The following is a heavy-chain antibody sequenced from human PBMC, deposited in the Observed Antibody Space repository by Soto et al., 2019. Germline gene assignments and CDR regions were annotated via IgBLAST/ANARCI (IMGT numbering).Heavy chain of an antibody. Sequence: SVKVSCKASGGTFSSYAISWVRQAPGQGLEWMGGIIPIFGTANYAQKFQGRVTITADESTSTAYMELSSLRSEDTAVYYCARVRGWELPSAVDYWGQGTLVTVSS. CDR3: ARVRGWELPSAVDY. D-gene: IGHD1-26*01. CDR2: IIPIFGTA. CDR1: GGTFSSYA. J-gene: IGHJ4*02. V-gene: IGHV1-69*13.